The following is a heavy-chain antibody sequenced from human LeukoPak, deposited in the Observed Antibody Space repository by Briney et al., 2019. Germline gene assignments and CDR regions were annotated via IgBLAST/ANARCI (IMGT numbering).Heavy chain of an antibody. CDR1: GSIFRNYW. V-gene: IGHV3-7*01. CDR2: INEDGSEK. Sequence: GGSLRLSCEAAGSIFRNYWMGWVRQAPGKGLEWVANINEDGSEKYYVDSVKGRFTISRGNAKNSLYLQVNILRAEDTAVFYCLSGPGHCGQGALVTVSS. CDR3: LSGPGH. J-gene: IGHJ4*02.